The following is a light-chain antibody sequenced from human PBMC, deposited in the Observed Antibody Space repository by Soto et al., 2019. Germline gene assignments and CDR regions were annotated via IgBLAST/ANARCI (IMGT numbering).Light chain of an antibody. V-gene: IGLV2-14*03. CDR2: AVT. CDR1: SSDVGGYNY. Sequence: QSVLTQPASVSGSPGQSITISCTGTSSDVGGYNYVSWYQQHPGKPPKLMIYAVTNRPSGVSNRFSGSKSGNTASLTISGLQAEDEADYFCSSYTSSITLVLFGGGTKLTVL. J-gene: IGLJ2*01. CDR3: SSYTSSITLVL.